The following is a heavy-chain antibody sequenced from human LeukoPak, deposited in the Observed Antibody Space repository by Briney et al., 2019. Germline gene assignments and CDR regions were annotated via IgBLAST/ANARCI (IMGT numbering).Heavy chain of an antibody. CDR1: GFSFNIYA. J-gene: IGHJ4*02. CDR2: ISGNGINT. D-gene: IGHD3-16*01. CDR3: ARGVSD. Sequence: GGSLRLSCATSGFSFNIYAMNWVRQAPGKGLEWVSIISGNGINTYYADSVKGRFTISRDDSKHTLYLQMNSLRADDTAIYYCARGVSDWGQGTLVTVAS. V-gene: IGHV3-23*01.